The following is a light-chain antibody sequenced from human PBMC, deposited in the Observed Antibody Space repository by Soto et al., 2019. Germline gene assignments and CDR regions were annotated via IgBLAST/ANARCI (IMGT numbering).Light chain of an antibody. CDR1: SSNIGSNY. Sequence: QSVLTQPPSASGTPGQRVTISCSGSSSNIGSNYVYWYQQLPGTAPKQLMYRNSQRPSGVPDRFSGSKSGTSASLAISGLRSEDEADYYCAAWDGTLSVWVFGGGTKLTVL. CDR3: AAWDGTLSVWV. J-gene: IGLJ3*02. CDR2: RNS. V-gene: IGLV1-47*01.